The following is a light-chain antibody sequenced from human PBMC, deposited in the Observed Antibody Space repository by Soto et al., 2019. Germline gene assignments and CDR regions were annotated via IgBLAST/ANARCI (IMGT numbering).Light chain of an antibody. J-gene: IGLJ1*01. CDR2: DVS. CDR3: SSYTSSSTHV. V-gene: IGLV2-14*03. Sequence: QSVLTQPASVSGSPGQSITISCTGTSSDVGAYTFVSWYQQHPDKVPKLMIFDVSRRPSGVSDRFSGSKSGNTASLTISGLQPEDEADDYCSSYTSSSTHVFGSGTKLTVL. CDR1: SSDVGAYTF.